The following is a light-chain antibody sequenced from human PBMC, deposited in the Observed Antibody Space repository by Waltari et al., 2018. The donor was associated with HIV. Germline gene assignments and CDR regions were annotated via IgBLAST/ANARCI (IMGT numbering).Light chain of an antibody. J-gene: IGLJ2*01. CDR2: EDN. V-gene: IGLV2-14*01. Sequence: QSALTQPASVSGSPGQSITISCTGASSDIGNYKYVSWYQHHPGIAPKLIIYEDNNRPSGVPNRSSGSKSGKTASLTISGLQAEDESDYYCSSYTDSSVIFGGGTKVTVL. CDR1: SSDIGNYKY. CDR3: SSYTDSSVI.